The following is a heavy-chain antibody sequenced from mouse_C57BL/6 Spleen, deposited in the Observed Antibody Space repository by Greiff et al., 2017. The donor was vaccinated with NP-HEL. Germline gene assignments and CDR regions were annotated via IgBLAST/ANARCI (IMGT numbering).Heavy chain of an antibody. D-gene: IGHD1-1*01. J-gene: IGHJ3*01. V-gene: IGHV1-42*01. CDR3: AREDYYGSSYEAY. Sequence: VQLQQSGPELVKPGASVKISCKASGYSFTGYYMNWVKQSPEKSLEWIGEINPSTGGTTYNQKFKAKATLTVDKSSSTAYMQLKSVTSEDYAVDYCAREDYYGSSYEAYWGQGTLVTVSA. CDR1: GYSFTGYY. CDR2: INPSTGGT.